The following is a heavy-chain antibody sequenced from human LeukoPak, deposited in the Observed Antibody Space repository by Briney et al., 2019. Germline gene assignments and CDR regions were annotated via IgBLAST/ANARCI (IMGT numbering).Heavy chain of an antibody. CDR1: GGSISSYY. CDR2: IYYSGST. J-gene: IGHJ4*02. Sequence: PSEPLSLTCTVSGGSISSYYWSWIRQPPGKGLEWIGYIYYSGSTNYNPSLKSRVTISVDTSKNQFSLKLSSVTAADTAVYYCARGGSSSWFFDYWGQGTLVTVSS. CDR3: ARGGSSSWFFDY. V-gene: IGHV4-59*01. D-gene: IGHD6-13*01.